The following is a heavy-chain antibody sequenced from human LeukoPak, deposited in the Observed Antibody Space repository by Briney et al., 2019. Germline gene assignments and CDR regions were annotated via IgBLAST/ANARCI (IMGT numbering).Heavy chain of an antibody. V-gene: IGHV3-21*04. CDR1: GFTFSSYS. Sequence: GGSLRLSCAASGFTFSSYSMNWVRQAPGKGLEWVSPISSSSSYIYYADSVKGRFTISRDNAKNSLYLQMNSLRSEDTAVYYCARVYDGYYYYYMDVWGKGTTVTVSS. D-gene: IGHD3-16*01. CDR2: ISSSSSYI. J-gene: IGHJ6*03. CDR3: ARVYDGYYYYYMDV.